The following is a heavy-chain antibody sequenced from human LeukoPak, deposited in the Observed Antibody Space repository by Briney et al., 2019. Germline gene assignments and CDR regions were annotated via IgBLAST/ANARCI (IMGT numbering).Heavy chain of an antibody. V-gene: IGHV3-21*01. Sequence: PGGSLRLSCAASGFTFSSYSMNWVRQAPGKGLECVSSISSSSGDIYYTDSVKGRFTISRDNAQNTLCLQMNRVRAEDTPVYYFARKLRYFHWLSDYRYYFDWWGQGSLVTVSS. CDR1: GFTFSSYS. CDR3: ARKLRYFHWLSDYRYYFDW. J-gene: IGHJ4*02. D-gene: IGHD3-9*01. CDR2: ISSSSGDI.